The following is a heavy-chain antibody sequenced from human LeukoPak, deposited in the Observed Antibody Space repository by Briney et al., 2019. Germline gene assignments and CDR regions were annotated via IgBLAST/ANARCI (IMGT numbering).Heavy chain of an antibody. CDR3: ARDTIPPRNATEQKTGTYY. CDR2: IYCRGNT. J-gene: IGHJ4*02. Sequence: PSETLSLTCTVSGGSISTSNYYWASIRQPPGKGLKWIGSIYCRGNTYYNPSLKSRVTMSVDTSKNQFSLRLTSVTAAGTALYYCARDTIPPRNATEQKTGTYYWGQGTLVTVSS. D-gene: IGHD7-27*01. V-gene: IGHV4-39*02. CDR1: GGSISTSNYY.